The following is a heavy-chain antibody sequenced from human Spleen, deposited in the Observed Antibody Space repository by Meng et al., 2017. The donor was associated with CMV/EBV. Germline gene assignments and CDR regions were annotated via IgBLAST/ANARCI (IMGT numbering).Heavy chain of an antibody. CDR2: ISSSSSTI. Sequence: GGSLRLSCAASGFAFNSFAMHWVRQAPGKGLEWVSYISSSSSTIYYADSVKGRFTISRDNAKNSLYLQMNSLRAEDTAVYYCASSGAHWGQGTLVTVSS. CDR3: ASSGAH. J-gene: IGHJ4*02. V-gene: IGHV3-48*04. CDR1: GFAFNSFA.